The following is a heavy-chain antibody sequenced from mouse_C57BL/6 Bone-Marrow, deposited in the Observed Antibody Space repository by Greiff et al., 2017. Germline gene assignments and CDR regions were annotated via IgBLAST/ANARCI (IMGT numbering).Heavy chain of an antibody. Sequence: VQLQQSGAELVKPGASVKLSCTASGFNIKDYYLHWVKQRTEQGLAWIGRIYPEDGETKYAPKFQDKATITADTASNTAYLQLSSLTSEDTAVYYCTRSLIYYGTNYWGQGTTLTVSS. V-gene: IGHV14-2*01. D-gene: IGHD1-1*01. CDR3: TRSLIYYGTNY. J-gene: IGHJ2*01. CDR2: IYPEDGET. CDR1: GFNIKDYY.